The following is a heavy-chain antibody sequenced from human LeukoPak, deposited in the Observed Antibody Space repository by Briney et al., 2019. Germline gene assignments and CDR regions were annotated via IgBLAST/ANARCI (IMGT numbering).Heavy chain of an antibody. D-gene: IGHD3-22*01. J-gene: IGHJ4*02. V-gene: IGHV3-30*18. Sequence: PGRSLRLSCAASGFTFGSYGMHWVRQAPGKGLEWVAVISYDGSNKYYADSVKGRFTISRDNSKNTLYLQMNSLRAEDTAVYYCAKDQYPRTYYYDSSGSPRDYWGQGTLVTVSS. CDR2: ISYDGSNK. CDR3: AKDQYPRTYYYDSSGSPRDY. CDR1: GFTFGSYG.